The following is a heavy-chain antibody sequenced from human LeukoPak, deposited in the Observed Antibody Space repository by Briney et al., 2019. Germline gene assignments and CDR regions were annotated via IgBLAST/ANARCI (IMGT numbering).Heavy chain of an antibody. Sequence: ASVKVSCKASGYTFTSYGISWVRQAPGQGLEWMGWISAYIGNTNYAQKLQGRVTMTTDTSTSTAYMELRSLRSDDTAVYYCARDGMITFGGVIVLREAFDIWGQGTMVTVSS. D-gene: IGHD3-16*02. CDR3: ARDGMITFGGVIVLREAFDI. J-gene: IGHJ3*02. V-gene: IGHV1-18*01. CDR1: GYTFTSYG. CDR2: ISAYIGNT.